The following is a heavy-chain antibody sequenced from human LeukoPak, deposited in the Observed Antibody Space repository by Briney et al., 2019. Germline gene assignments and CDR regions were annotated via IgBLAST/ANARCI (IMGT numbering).Heavy chain of an antibody. D-gene: IGHD3-10*01. Sequence: QPGESLRLSCAASGFSFSNYWFHWVRQAPGEGLVCVSRTNEHGTIINYADSVKGRFTISRDNAKNTLYLQMNSLRTEDSARYYCVVDLSGSADYWGQGTLVTVSS. CDR2: TNEHGTII. CDR1: GFSFSNYW. V-gene: IGHV3-74*01. J-gene: IGHJ4*01. CDR3: VVDLSGSADY.